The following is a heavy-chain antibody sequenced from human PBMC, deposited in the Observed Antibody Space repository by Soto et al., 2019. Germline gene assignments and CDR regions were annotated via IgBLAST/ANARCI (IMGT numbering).Heavy chain of an antibody. CDR2: ITSDGKSK. J-gene: IGHJ5*02. Sequence: HPGGSLRLSCAASGFNFSNHWMHWVRQRPAEGLVWVSRITSDGKSKAYAESVEGRFAISRDNAKNTLYLQMNGLTAEDTAVYYCARESGDWPLNWFDPWGQGTLVTVSS. CDR1: GFNFSNHW. V-gene: IGHV3-74*01. CDR3: ARESGDWPLNWFDP. D-gene: IGHD2-21*02.